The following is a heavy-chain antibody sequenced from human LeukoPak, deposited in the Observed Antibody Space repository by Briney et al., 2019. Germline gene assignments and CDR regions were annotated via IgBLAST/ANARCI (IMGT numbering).Heavy chain of an antibody. D-gene: IGHD3-3*01. CDR3: QSRFLEWLLDY. J-gene: IGHJ4*02. Sequence: SETLSLTCTVSGGSISSGDYYWSWIRQPPGKGLEWIGYIYYSGSTYYNPSLKSRVTISVDTSKNQFSLKLNSVTAADTAMYYCQSRFLEWLLDYWGQGTLVTVSS. CDR1: GGSISSGDYY. CDR2: IYYSGST. V-gene: IGHV4-30-4*01.